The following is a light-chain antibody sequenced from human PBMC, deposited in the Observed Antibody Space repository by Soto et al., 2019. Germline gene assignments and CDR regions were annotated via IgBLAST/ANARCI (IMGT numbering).Light chain of an antibody. J-gene: IGKJ1*01. CDR2: DAS. CDR1: QSIRSN. CDR3: QQRSNWPPT. Sequence: EIVMTQSPSTLSVCPGERGTLSCRASQSIRSNLAWYQQKTGQAPRGLIYDASNRATGIPARLSGSGSGTDLTLTISSLEHEDFEVYYCQQRSNWPPTFGHGTKVDIK. V-gene: IGKV3-11*01.